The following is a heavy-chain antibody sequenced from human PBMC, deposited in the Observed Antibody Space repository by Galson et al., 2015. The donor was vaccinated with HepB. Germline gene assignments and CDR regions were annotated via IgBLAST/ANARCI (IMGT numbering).Heavy chain of an antibody. Sequence: LRLSCAYAGFSFSNYAIHWVRQAPGKGLEWMAVISYDGSFTYYSDSVKARLTVSRDPSRSILYLQMNSLRVDDTAVYYFSRGGPGRITRMINSSLGFDPWGPGTLVIVSS. D-gene: IGHD3-22*01. CDR2: ISYDGSFT. J-gene: IGHJ5*02. CDR3: SRGGPGRITRMINSSLGFDP. CDR1: GFSFSNYA. V-gene: IGHV3-30*03.